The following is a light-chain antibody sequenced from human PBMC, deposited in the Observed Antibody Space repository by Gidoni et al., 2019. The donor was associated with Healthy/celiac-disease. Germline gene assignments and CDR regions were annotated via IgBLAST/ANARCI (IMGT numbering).Light chain of an antibody. CDR2: GAS. V-gene: IGKV3-20*01. CDR1: QSVSSSY. J-gene: IGKJ2*01. Sequence: EIVLTQSPGTLSLLPGERATLSCRASQSVSSSYLAWYQQKPGQAPRLLIYGASSRATGIPDRFSGSGSGTDFTLTISRLEPEDFAVYYCQQYGSSPPTFXQXTKLEIK. CDR3: QQYGSSPPT.